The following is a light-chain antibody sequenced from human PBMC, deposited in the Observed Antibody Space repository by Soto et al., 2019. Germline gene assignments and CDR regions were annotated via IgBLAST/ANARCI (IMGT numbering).Light chain of an antibody. J-gene: IGKJ1*01. CDR2: KAS. V-gene: IGKV1-5*03. CDR1: QSISSW. CDR3: QQYNSYSQT. Sequence: DIQMTQSPSTLSASVGDRVTITCRVSQSISSWLAWYQQKPGKAHKLLIYKASSLESGVPSRFSGSGSGTEFTLTISSLQPDDFATYYCQQYNSYSQTFGQGTKVEIK.